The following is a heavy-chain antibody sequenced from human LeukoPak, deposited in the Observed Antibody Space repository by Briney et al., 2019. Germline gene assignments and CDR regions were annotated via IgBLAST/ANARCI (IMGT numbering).Heavy chain of an antibody. Sequence: ASVKVSCEASGYTLTSYGINWMRQAPGQGLEWMGWISTQSGNTNYAQKVQGRLTLATDRSTNTAYMELRSPRSDDTAVYYCARGAYGDKWGQGTMVTVSS. D-gene: IGHD4-17*01. CDR3: ARGAYGDK. CDR1: GYTLTSYG. J-gene: IGHJ4*02. CDR2: ISTQSGNT. V-gene: IGHV1-18*01.